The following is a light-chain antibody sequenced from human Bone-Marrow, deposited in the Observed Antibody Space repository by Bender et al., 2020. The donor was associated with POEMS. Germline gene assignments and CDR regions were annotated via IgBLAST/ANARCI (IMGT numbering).Light chain of an antibody. J-gene: IGLJ3*02. CDR1: SNDVAVNKY. CDR3: CSYTVIGTLV. Sequence: QSVLTQPPSASGTPGQRVTISCAGTSNDVAVNKYVSWYQQHPGKAPKLMIYEVTIRPSGVSDRFSGSKSGNTASLIISGLQPEDEADYFCCSYTVIGTLVFGGGTRLTVL. CDR2: EVT. V-gene: IGLV2-14*01.